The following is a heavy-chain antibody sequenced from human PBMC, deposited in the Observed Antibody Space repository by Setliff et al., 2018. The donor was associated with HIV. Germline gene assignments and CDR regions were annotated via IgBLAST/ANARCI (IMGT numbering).Heavy chain of an antibody. CDR3: AKGRWPVNVVSTIIRYYYYMDV. CDR1: GITFSDFG. V-gene: IGHV3-30*02. J-gene: IGHJ6*03. D-gene: IGHD5-12*01. Sequence: GGSLRLSCEVSGITFSDFGMYWVRQAPGKGLGWVAMIRHDGGYGYYTESVKDRFTVSRDNSKNTVFLQMNSLRREDTGVYYCAKGRWPVNVVSTIIRYYYYMDVWGSGTTVTVSS. CDR2: IRHDGGYG.